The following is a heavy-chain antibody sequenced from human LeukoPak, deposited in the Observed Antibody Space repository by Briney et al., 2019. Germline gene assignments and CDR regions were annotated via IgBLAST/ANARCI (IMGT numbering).Heavy chain of an antibody. CDR1: GYTFSSYA. CDR2: ITPSGDT. CDR3: ARDRYGDGFAHFDY. Sequence: ASVKVSCKASGYTFSSYAMHWVRQAPGQGLEWMGWITPSGDTNYAQKFQGRVAITRDTSITTACMDLSRLTPDDTAVYYCARDRYGDGFAHFDYWGQGALVTVSS. J-gene: IGHJ4*02. D-gene: IGHD5-24*01. V-gene: IGHV1-2*02.